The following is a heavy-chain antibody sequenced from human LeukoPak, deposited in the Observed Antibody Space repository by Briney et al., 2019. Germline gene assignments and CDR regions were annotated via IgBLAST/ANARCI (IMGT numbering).Heavy chain of an antibody. CDR3: ARVNCGGDCYSDRGAFDI. D-gene: IGHD2-21*02. Sequence: GASVKVSCKASGYTFTSYDINWVRQATGQGLEWMGWMNPNSGNTGYAQKFQGRVTITRNTSISTAYMELSSLRSEDTAVYYCARVNCGGDCYSDRGAFDIWGQGTMVTVSS. J-gene: IGHJ3*02. CDR1: GYTFTSYD. CDR2: MNPNSGNT. V-gene: IGHV1-8*03.